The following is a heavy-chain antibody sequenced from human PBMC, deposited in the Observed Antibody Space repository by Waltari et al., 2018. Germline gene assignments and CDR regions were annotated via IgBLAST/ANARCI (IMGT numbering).Heavy chain of an antibody. Sequence: QVQLQESGPGLVKLSETLSLTCTVSGGSISSYYWSWIRQPPGKGLEWIGYIYYSGSTNYNPSLKSRVTISVDTSKNQFSLKLSSVTAADTAVYYCAGGGGAAAPHGYFDLWGRGTLVTVSS. V-gene: IGHV4-59*01. J-gene: IGHJ2*01. CDR3: AGGGGAAAPHGYFDL. CDR2: IYYSGST. D-gene: IGHD2-15*01. CDR1: GGSISSYY.